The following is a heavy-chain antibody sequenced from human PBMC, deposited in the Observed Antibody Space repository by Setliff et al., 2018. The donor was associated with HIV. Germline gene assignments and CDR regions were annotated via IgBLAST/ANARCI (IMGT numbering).Heavy chain of an antibody. J-gene: IGHJ4*02. CDR2: ITGNGRST. CDR3: RAINYYDSSGYYSFDY. V-gene: IGHV3-23*01. CDR1: GLTFSSYA. Sequence: GSLRLSCAASGLTFSSYAMTWVRQAPGRGLEWVSGITGNGRSTYCADSVRGRFTISRDNSKNTLFLQMNSLRVEDTAVYYCRAINYYDSSGYYSFDYWGQGTLVTVSS. D-gene: IGHD3-22*01.